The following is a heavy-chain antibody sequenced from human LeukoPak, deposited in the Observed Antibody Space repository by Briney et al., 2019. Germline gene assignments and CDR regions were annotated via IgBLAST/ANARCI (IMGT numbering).Heavy chain of an antibody. Sequence: SETLSLTCAVYGGSFSGYYWSWIRQPPGKGLEWIGEINHSGSTNYNPSLKSRVTISVDTSKNQFSLKLSSVTAADTAVYYCDRIVVVPAAIRPFDYWGQGTLVTVSS. D-gene: IGHD2-2*02. CDR3: DRIVVVPAAIRPFDY. CDR2: INHSGST. V-gene: IGHV4-34*01. CDR1: GGSFSGYY. J-gene: IGHJ4*02.